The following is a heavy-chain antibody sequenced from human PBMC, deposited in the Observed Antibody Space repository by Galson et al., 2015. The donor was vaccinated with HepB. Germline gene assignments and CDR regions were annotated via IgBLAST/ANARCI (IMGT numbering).Heavy chain of an antibody. D-gene: IGHD1-26*01. CDR3: ARHGIIVGARDAFDI. CDR1: GYSFTSYW. Sequence: QSGAEVKKPGESLRISCKGSGYSFTSYWISWVRQMPGKGLEWMGRIDPSDSYTNYSPSFQGHVTISADKSISTAYLQWSSLKASDTAMYYCARHGIIVGARDAFDIWGQGTMVTVSS. J-gene: IGHJ3*02. CDR2: IDPSDSYT. V-gene: IGHV5-10-1*01.